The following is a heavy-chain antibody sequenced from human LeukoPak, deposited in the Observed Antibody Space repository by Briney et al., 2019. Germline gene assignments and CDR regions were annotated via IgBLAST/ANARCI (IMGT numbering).Heavy chain of an antibody. J-gene: IGHJ5*02. D-gene: IGHD2-15*01. V-gene: IGHV3-30*03. CDR3: AACSGGTCLHNWFDP. CDR2: ISYDGSNK. Sequence: PGRSLRLSCAASGFTFSSYGMHWVRQAPGKGLEWVAVISYDGSNKYYADSVKGRFTISRDNSKNSLYLQMNSLRGEDTAVYYCAACSGGTCLHNWFDPWGQGTLVTVSS. CDR1: GFTFSSYG.